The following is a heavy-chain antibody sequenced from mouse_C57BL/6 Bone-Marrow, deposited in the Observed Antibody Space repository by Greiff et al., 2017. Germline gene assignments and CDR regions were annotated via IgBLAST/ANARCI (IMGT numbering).Heavy chain of an antibody. Sequence: QVQLQQPGAELVKPGASVKLSCKASGYTFTSYWMQWVNQRPGQGLEWIGEIDPSDSYTNYNQKFKGKATLTVDTSSSTAYMQLSSLTSEDSAVYYCARSGYDYDGRDYFDYWGQGTTLTVSS. CDR1: GYTFTSYW. D-gene: IGHD2-4*01. J-gene: IGHJ2*01. V-gene: IGHV1-50*01. CDR2: IDPSDSYT. CDR3: ARSGYDYDGRDYFDY.